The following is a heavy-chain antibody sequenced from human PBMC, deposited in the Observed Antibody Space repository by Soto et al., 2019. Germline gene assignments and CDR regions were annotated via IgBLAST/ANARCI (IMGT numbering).Heavy chain of an antibody. CDR2: ISSGSSYI. Sequence: DVQLEESGGGLVKPGGSLRLSCVASEFTFSVYSMNWVRQAPGKGLEWVSSISSGSSYIYYADSVKGRFTISRDNDKRSLFLHMNSLRVDDTAVYYCTRDRFKIRGGYYHYYGMDVWGQGTTVTVSS. CDR3: TRDRFKIRGGYYHYYGMDV. V-gene: IGHV3-21*02. CDR1: EFTFSVYS. J-gene: IGHJ6*02. D-gene: IGHD3-10*01.